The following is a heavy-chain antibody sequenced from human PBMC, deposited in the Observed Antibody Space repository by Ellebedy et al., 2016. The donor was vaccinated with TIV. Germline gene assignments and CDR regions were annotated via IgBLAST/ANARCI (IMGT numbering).Heavy chain of an antibody. Sequence: SVKVSCXASGYTFTSYGISWVRQAPGQGLEWMGGIIPIFGTANYAQKFQGRVTITADESTSTAYMELSSLRSEDTAVYYCAAVDTAMVTSYYYYYMDVWGKGTTVTVSS. CDR2: IIPIFGTA. CDR3: AAVDTAMVTSYYYYYMDV. V-gene: IGHV1-69*13. J-gene: IGHJ6*03. D-gene: IGHD5-18*01. CDR1: GYTFTSYG.